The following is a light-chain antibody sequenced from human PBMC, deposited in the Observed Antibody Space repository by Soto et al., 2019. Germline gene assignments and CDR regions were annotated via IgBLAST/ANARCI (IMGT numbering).Light chain of an antibody. V-gene: IGKV1-5*03. CDR2: EAS. CDR1: ESIGNL. J-gene: IGKJ5*01. CDR3: QQLKSYVT. Sequence: DRQVTQARSTLSASEGDGVSITCRARESIGNLLAWYQQKPGQAPNLLIYEASNLESGVPSRFSGSGSGTEFTLTISSLQPEDFATYYCQQLKSYVTFGQGTLLEIK.